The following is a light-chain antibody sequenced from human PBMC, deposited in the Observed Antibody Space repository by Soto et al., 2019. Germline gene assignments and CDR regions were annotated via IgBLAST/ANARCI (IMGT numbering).Light chain of an antibody. Sequence: EIVLTQSPATLSLSPGERATLSCRASQNVDSNLAWYQQKPGQAPRLLIYGASTRATGIPARFSGSGSGTEFTLTISSLQSEDFAVYYCQQYNNWPPLTFGGGTKVDNK. CDR2: GAS. CDR1: QNVDSN. V-gene: IGKV3-15*01. J-gene: IGKJ4*01. CDR3: QQYNNWPPLT.